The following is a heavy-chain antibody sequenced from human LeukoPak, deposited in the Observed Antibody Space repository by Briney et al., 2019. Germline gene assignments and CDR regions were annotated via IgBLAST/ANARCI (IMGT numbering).Heavy chain of an antibody. Sequence: SETLSLTCTVSGGSISGYFWSWIRQPPGKGLEWIGYISYSGSTNYNPPLKSRITISVDTSKNQFSLKLSSVTAADTAVYYCARGGSHEPHDYWGQGTLVTVSS. D-gene: IGHD1-14*01. CDR2: ISYSGST. CDR1: GGSISGYF. V-gene: IGHV4-59*08. CDR3: ARGGSHEPHDY. J-gene: IGHJ4*02.